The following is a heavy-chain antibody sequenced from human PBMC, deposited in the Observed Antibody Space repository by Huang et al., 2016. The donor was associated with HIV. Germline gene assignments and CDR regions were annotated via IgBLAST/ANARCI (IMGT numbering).Heavy chain of an antibody. V-gene: IGHV3-30*03. Sequence: QVQLVESGGGVVQPGRSLRLSCAASGFIFSNYGMHWVRQAPGKGLELVALILYDGSNKYYTDSVKSRFSISRDNSKNTLYLQRNSLRAEDTAVYCCALKGDSSGWEYFRHWGQGTLVTVSS. CDR2: ILYDGSNK. CDR1: GFIFSNYG. CDR3: ALKGDSSGWEYFRH. J-gene: IGHJ1*01. D-gene: IGHD6-19*01.